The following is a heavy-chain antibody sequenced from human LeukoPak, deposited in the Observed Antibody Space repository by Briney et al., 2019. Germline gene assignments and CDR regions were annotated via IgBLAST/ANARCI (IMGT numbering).Heavy chain of an antibody. D-gene: IGHD6-13*01. J-gene: IGHJ4*02. V-gene: IGHV3-9*03. Sequence: LRLSCAASGFSFGSYGLSWVRQAPGKGLEWVSGISWNSRSIAYADSVKGRFTISRDNAKNSLYLQMNSLRAEDMALYYCAKEGSSWSTFDYWGQGTLVTVSS. CDR3: AKEGSSWSTFDY. CDR2: ISWNSRSI. CDR1: GFSFGSYG.